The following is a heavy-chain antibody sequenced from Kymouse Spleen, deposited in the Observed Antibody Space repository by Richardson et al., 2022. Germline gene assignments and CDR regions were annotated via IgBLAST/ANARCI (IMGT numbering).Heavy chain of an antibody. V-gene: IGHV4-39*01. CDR3: ARGYSSSDDYYYYGMDV. J-gene: IGHJ6*02. D-gene: IGHD6-13*01. CDR1: GGSISSSSYY. CDR2: IYYSGST. Sequence: QLQLQESGPGLVKPSETLSLTCTVSGGSISSSSYYWGWIRQPPGKGLEWIGSIYYSGSTYYNPSLKSRVTISVDTSKNQFSLKLSSVTAADTAVYYCARGYSSSDDYYYYGMDVWGQGTTVTVSS.